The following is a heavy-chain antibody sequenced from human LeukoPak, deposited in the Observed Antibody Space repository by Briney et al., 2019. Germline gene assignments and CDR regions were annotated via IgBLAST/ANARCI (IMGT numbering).Heavy chain of an antibody. J-gene: IGHJ4*02. CDR1: GFTFSSYE. V-gene: IGHV3-48*03. Sequence: PGGSLRLSCAASGFTFSSYEMNWVRQAPGKGLEWVSFISSSGTTIYYVDSVKGRFTISRDNAKNSLYLQMNSLRAEDTAVYYCARGGRGSPDYDFDYWRQGTPVTVSS. CDR2: ISSSGTTI. CDR3: ARGGRGSPDYDFDY. D-gene: IGHD3-16*01.